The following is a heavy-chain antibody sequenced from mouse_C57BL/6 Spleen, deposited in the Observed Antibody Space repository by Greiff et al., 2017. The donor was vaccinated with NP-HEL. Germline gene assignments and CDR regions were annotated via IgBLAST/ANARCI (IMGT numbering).Heavy chain of an antibody. D-gene: IGHD1-1*01. CDR2: ISSGSSTI. Sequence: EVMLVESGGGLVKPGGSLKLSCAASGFTFSDYGMHWVRQAPEKGLEWVAYISSGSSTIYYADTVKGRFTISRDNAKNTLFLQMTSLRSEDTAMYYCARSGSSRYYYAMDYWGQGTSVTVSS. CDR3: ARSGSSRYYYAMDY. CDR1: GFTFSDYG. V-gene: IGHV5-17*01. J-gene: IGHJ4*01.